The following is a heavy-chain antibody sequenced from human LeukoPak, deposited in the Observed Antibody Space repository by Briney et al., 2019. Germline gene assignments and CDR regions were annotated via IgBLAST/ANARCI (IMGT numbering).Heavy chain of an antibody. CDR2: ISGSGGST. Sequence: PGGSLRLSCAASGFTLSSYAMSWVRQAPGKGLEWVSAISGSGGSTYYADSVKGRFTISRDNSKNTLYLQMNSLRAEDTAVYYCAKSTSVPAAIPYYFDYWGQGTLVTVSS. D-gene: IGHD2-2*01. V-gene: IGHV3-23*01. J-gene: IGHJ4*02. CDR1: GFTLSSYA. CDR3: AKSTSVPAAIPYYFDY.